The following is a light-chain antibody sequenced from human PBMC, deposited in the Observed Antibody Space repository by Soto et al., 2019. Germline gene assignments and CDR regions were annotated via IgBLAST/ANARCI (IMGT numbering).Light chain of an antibody. CDR2: AAS. Sequence: ELLLTQSPVTLSASPGETATLSCRASQSVFGNLAWYQQKPGQAPRLLVFAASTRAAGIPARFSCGGSWTEYPLPISSLQSEDFAVYYCQQYNIWPLRSFGGGTKVEI. CDR1: QSVFGN. V-gene: IGKV3D-15*01. J-gene: IGKJ4*01. CDR3: QQYNIWPLRS.